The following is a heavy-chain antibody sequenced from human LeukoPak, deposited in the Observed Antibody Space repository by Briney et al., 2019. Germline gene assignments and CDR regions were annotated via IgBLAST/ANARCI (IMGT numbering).Heavy chain of an antibody. CDR2: IFHSGGT. V-gene: IGHV4-4*02. CDR3: RIRRAVAGHFDY. D-gene: IGHD6-19*01. J-gene: IGHJ4*02. CDR1: GASISTINW. Sequence: PSGTLSLTCTVSGASISTINWWSWVRQPPGKGLEWIGEIFHSGGTSYNPSLESRVTLSVDKSKNQFSLRLNSVTAADTAIYSCRIRRAVAGHFDYWGQGALVTVSS.